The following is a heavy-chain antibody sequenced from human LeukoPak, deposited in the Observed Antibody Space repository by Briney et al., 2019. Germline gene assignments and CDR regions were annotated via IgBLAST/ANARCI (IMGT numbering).Heavy chain of an antibody. CDR1: GFTVSSNY. CDR2: ISRSSSSK. CDR3: VREDPSEYGSIDY. V-gene: IGHV3-48*02. D-gene: IGHD3-10*01. Sequence: GGSLRLSCAASGFTVSSNYMNWVRQAPGKGLEWVAYISRSSSSKHYADSVKGRFTISRDNAKNSLYLQMSSLRDEDTAVYYCVREDPSEYGSIDYWGQGTLVTVSS. J-gene: IGHJ4*02.